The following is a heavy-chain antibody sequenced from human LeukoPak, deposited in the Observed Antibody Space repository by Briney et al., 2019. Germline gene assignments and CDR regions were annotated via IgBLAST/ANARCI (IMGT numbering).Heavy chain of an antibody. D-gene: IGHD2-2*01. CDR3: ASALGDQPDYYYGMDA. Sequence: GGSLRLSCAASGFPFNTYSMNWVRQAPGRGLEGVSSFWTSTTFPNILYADSVTGRFTISRDNADNSLFLQMNSLRAEDTAVYYCASALGDQPDYYYGMDAWGQGTTVTVSS. V-gene: IGHV3-21*01. J-gene: IGHJ6*02. CDR2: FWTSTTFPNI. CDR1: GFPFNTYS.